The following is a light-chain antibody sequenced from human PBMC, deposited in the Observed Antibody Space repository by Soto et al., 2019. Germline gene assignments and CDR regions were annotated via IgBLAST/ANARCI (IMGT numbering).Light chain of an antibody. CDR2: AAS. CDR3: QKYSHAPLT. Sequence: DIEMTQSPSSLSASVGDTVTITCRASQDISHYLAWYQQKPGRVPSLLIFAASKVHSDAPSRFSGSGSGTEFTLTISSLQADDVATYYCQKYSHAPLTFGGGTKVEIK. CDR1: QDISHY. J-gene: IGKJ4*01. V-gene: IGKV1-27*01.